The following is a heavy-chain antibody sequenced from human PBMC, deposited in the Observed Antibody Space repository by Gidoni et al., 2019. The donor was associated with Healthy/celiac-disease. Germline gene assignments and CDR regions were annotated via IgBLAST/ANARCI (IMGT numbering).Heavy chain of an antibody. CDR2: INHSGST. Sequence: QVQLQQWGAGLLKPSETLSLTCAVYGGSFSGYYWSWIRQPPGKGLEWIGEINHSGSTNYNPSRKSRVTISVDASKNQFSLKLSAVTAADTAVYYCARGRGRIWGQGTLVTVSS. J-gene: IGHJ4*02. D-gene: IGHD2-15*01. CDR1: GGSFSGYY. V-gene: IGHV4-34*01. CDR3: ARGRGRI.